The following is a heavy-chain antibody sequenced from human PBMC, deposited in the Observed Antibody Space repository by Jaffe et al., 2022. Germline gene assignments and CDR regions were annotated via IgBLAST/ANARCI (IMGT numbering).Heavy chain of an antibody. J-gene: IGHJ4*02. CDR2: IYYSGST. V-gene: IGHV4-59*01. CDR3: AREGCSGGSCYPPDY. CDR1: GGSISSYY. D-gene: IGHD2-15*01. Sequence: QVQLQESGPGLVKPSETLSLTCTVSGGSISSYYWSWIRQPPGKGLEWIGYIYYSGSTNYNPSLKSRVTISVDTSKNQFSLKLSSVTAADTAVYYCAREGCSGGSCYPPDYWGQGTLVTVSS.